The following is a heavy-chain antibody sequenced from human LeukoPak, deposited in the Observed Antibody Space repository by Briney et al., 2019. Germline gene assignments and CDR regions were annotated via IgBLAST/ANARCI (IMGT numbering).Heavy chain of an antibody. Sequence: GGSLRLSCAASGFTFSSYAMSWVRQAPGKGLEWVSAISGSGGSTYYADSVKGRSTISRDNSKNTLYLQMNSLRAADTAVYYCAKDSGYYDFWSGYNEREHWGQGVLVTVSS. V-gene: IGHV3-23*01. J-gene: IGHJ4*02. D-gene: IGHD3-3*01. CDR3: AKDSGYYDFWSGYNEREH. CDR1: GFTFSSYA. CDR2: ISGSGGST.